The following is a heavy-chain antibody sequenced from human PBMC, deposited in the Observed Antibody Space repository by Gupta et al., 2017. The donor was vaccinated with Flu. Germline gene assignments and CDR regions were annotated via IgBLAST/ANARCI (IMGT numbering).Heavy chain of an antibody. CDR1: GFIFSRHT. D-gene: IGHD1-1*01. CDR2: ISGSGDDS. V-gene: IGHV3-23*01. J-gene: IGHJ4*02. CDR3: AKEMEPSFGPPHFDY. Sequence: EVRLMESGGGLVQPGGSLGLSCAASGFIFSRHTMSWVRQVPGRGLECVSAISGSGDDSYYADSVKGRFTISRDKSKNTMYLQMNSLRAEDTAIYYCAKEMEPSFGPPHFDYWGQGALVTVSS.